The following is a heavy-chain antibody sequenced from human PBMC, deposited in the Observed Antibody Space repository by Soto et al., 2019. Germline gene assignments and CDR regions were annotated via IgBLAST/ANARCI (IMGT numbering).Heavy chain of an antibody. Sequence: GASVKVSCKASGYTFTSYAMHWVRQAPGQRLEWMGWINAGNGNTKYSQKFQGRVTITRDTSASTAYMELSSLRSEDTAVYYCARNLYYYDSSGYYDYWGQGTLVTVS. CDR1: GYTFTSYA. V-gene: IGHV1-3*01. CDR2: INAGNGNT. D-gene: IGHD3-22*01. J-gene: IGHJ4*02. CDR3: ARNLYYYDSSGYYDY.